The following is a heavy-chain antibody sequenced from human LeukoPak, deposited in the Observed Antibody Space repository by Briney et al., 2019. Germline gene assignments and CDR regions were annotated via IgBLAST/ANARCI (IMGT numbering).Heavy chain of an antibody. D-gene: IGHD2-2*01. CDR1: GGSISSYY. CDR3: ARVRGSSTAMDV. Sequence: SETLSLTCTVSGGSISSYYWSWIRQPPGKGLEWIGYIYYSGSTNYNPSLKSRVTISVDTSKNQFSLKLSSVTAADTAVYYCARVRGSSTAMDVWGKGTTVTVSS. J-gene: IGHJ6*03. V-gene: IGHV4-59*01. CDR2: IYYSGST.